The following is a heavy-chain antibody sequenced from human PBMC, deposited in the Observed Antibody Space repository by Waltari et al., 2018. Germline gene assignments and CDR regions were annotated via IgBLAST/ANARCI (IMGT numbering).Heavy chain of an antibody. J-gene: IGHJ3*02. CDR3: AREPLTGDLARDAFDI. CDR1: GFTFSSYG. Sequence: QVQLVESGGGVVQPGGSLRLSCAASGFTFSSYGMHWVRQAPGKGRGVIGSIDYRGSTYNTPSLSSGVTIAVDTSKNQFSLKLSSVTAADTAVYYCAREPLTGDLARDAFDIWGQGTMVIVSS. D-gene: IGHD7-27*01. V-gene: IGHV4-59*05. CDR2: IDYRGST.